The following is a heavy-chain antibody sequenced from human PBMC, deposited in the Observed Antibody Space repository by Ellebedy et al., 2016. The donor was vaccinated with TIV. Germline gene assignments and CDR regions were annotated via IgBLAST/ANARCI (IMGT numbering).Heavy chain of an antibody. CDR2: IGGGGDIT. J-gene: IGHJ4*02. CDR1: GFTFSSFA. V-gene: IGHV3-23*01. Sequence: GGSLRLSCAASGFTFSSFAMHWVRQAPGKGLEWLSVIGGGGDITYHADSVKGRFTITRDNSKNTLYLQMDRVTAEDTAVYYCAKGSSSGFTYDRVGFEYWGQGTLVTVSS. CDR3: AKGSSSGFTYDRVGFEY. D-gene: IGHD3-22*01.